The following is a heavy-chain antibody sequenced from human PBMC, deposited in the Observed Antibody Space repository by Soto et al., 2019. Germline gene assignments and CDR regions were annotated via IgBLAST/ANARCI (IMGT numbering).Heavy chain of an antibody. Sequence: QVQLVQSGAEVKKPGASVYVSCKASGYTFTDYYVHWVRQAPGQGLEWMGWINPNVGGTNYARKYKGRGTMTRDTSISTVYMKLTRLSPDDTAIYYCARGGREVPRIPYDTWGQGTRVTVSS. V-gene: IGHV1-2*02. CDR3: ARGGREVPRIPYDT. CDR1: GYTFTDYY. CDR2: INPNVGGT. J-gene: IGHJ5*02. D-gene: IGHD3-16*01.